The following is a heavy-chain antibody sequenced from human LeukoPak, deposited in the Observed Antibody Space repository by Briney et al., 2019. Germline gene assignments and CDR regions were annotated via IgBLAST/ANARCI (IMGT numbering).Heavy chain of an antibody. CDR2: IYYSGST. J-gene: IGHJ4*02. Sequence: PSETLSLTCTASGGSISSYYWSWIRQPPGKGLEWIGYIYYSGSTNYNPSLKSRVTISVDTSKNQFSLKLSSVTAADTAVYYCATTPGRYSSSSFDYWGQGTLVTVSS. CDR1: GGSISSYY. D-gene: IGHD6-6*01. V-gene: IGHV4-59*01. CDR3: ATTPGRYSSSSFDY.